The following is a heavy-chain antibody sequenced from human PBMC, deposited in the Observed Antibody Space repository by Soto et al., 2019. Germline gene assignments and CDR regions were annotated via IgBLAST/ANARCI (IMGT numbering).Heavy chain of an antibody. Sequence: PSETLSLTCTVSGGSISSSSYYWGWIRQPPGKGLEWIGSIYYSGSTYYNPSLKSRVTISVDTSKNQFSLKLSSVTAADTAVYYCARYWMDYYDSSGYYYSPYYFDYWGQGTLVTVSS. V-gene: IGHV4-39*01. CDR1: GGSISSSSYY. D-gene: IGHD3-22*01. CDR3: ARYWMDYYDSSGYYYSPYYFDY. CDR2: IYYSGST. J-gene: IGHJ4*02.